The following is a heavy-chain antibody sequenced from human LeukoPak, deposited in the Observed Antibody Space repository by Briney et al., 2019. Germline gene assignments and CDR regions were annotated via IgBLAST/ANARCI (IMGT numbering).Heavy chain of an antibody. J-gene: IGHJ4*02. V-gene: IGHV1-2*06. CDR3: AREGYSYGAFDY. CDR2: INPNSGGT. D-gene: IGHD5-18*01. Sequence: EASVKVSCKASGYTFTGYYMHWVRQAPGQGLEWVGRINPNSGGTNYAQKFQGRVTMTRDTSISTAYMELSRLRSDDTAVYYCAREGYSYGAFDYWGQGTLVTVSS. CDR1: GYTFTGYY.